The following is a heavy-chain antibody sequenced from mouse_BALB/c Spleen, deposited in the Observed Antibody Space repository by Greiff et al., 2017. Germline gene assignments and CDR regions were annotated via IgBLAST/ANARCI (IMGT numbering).Heavy chain of an antibody. V-gene: IGHV1-63*02. CDR3: ARSGYGSSYDY. CDR2: IYPGGGYT. Sequence: QVQLQQSGAELVRPGTSVKISCKASGYTFTNYWLGWVKQRPGHGLEWIGDIYPGGGYTNYNEKFKGKATLTADTSSSTAYMQLSSLTSEDSAVYFCARSGYGSSYDYWGQGTTLTVSS. D-gene: IGHD1-1*01. CDR1: GYTFTNYW. J-gene: IGHJ2*01.